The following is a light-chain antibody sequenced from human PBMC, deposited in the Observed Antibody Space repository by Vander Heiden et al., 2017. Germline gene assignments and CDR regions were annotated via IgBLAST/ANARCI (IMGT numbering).Light chain of an antibody. CDR1: QGISSY. J-gene: IGKJ1*01. V-gene: IGKV1-8*01. CDR3: QQYYSYPLA. CDR2: AAS. Sequence: IRMTQSPSSFSASTGDRVTITCRASQGISSYLAWYQQKPGKAPKLLIYAASTLQSGVPSRFSGSGSGTDFTLTISCLQSEDFATYYCQQYYSYPLAFGQGTKVEIK.